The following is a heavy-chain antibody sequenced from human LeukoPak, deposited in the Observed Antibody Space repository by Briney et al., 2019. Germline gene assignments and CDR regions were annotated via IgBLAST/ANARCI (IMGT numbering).Heavy chain of an antibody. CDR3: ASTRVLLWFGEYSDWFDP. CDR2: INPNSGGT. D-gene: IGHD3-10*01. V-gene: IGHV1-2*02. Sequence: ASVKVSFKASGYTFTSYYMHWVRQAPGQGLEWMGWINPNSGGTNYAQKFQGRVTMTRDTSISTAYMELSRLRSDDTAVYYCASTRVLLWFGEYSDWFDPWGQGTLVTVSS. CDR1: GYTFTSYY. J-gene: IGHJ5*02.